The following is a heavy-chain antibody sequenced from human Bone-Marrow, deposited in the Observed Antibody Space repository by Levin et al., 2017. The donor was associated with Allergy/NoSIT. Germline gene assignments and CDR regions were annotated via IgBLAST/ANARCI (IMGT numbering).Heavy chain of an antibody. Sequence: GESLKISCKGSGYSFSSYWIAWVRQMPGKGLEWMGVIYPGDSDTRYSPSFQGQVTISADKSTSTAYLQWSSLKASDTAMYFCARPGGYTYASDYWGQGTLVTVSS. D-gene: IGHD5-18*01. J-gene: IGHJ4*02. CDR3: ARPGGYTYASDY. CDR1: GYSFSSYW. V-gene: IGHV5-51*01. CDR2: IYPGDSDT.